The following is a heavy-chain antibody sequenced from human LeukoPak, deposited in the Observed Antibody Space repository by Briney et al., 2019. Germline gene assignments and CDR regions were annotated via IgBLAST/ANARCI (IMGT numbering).Heavy chain of an antibody. CDR1: GFTFSSYS. J-gene: IGHJ6*03. CDR3: ARAPPQYYDFWSGPSYYYYMDV. V-gene: IGHV3-21*01. D-gene: IGHD3-3*01. Sequence: PGGSLRLSCAASGFTFSSYSMNWVRQAPGKGLEWVSSISSSSSYIYYADSVKGRFTISRDNAKNSLYLQMNSLRAEDTAVYYCARAPPQYYDFWSGPSYYYYMDVWGKGTTVTVSS. CDR2: ISSSSSYI.